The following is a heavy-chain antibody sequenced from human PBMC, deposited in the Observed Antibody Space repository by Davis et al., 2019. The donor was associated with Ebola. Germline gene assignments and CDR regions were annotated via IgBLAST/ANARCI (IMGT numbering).Heavy chain of an antibody. V-gene: IGHV1-18*04. J-gene: IGHJ4*02. D-gene: IGHD6-13*01. CDR3: ARYSSSNDY. CDR2: ISAYNGNT. Sequence: ASSVKVSCKASGYTFTGYYMHWVRQAPGQGLEWMGWISAYNGNTNYAQKLQGRVTMTTDTSASTAYMELSSLRSEDTAVYYCARYSSSNDYWGQGTLVTVSS. CDR1: GYTFTGYY.